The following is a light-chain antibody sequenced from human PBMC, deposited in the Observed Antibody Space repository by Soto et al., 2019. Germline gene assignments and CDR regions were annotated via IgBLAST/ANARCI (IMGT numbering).Light chain of an antibody. CDR1: QSVSSY. V-gene: IGKV3-11*01. CDR3: QHCSNWPLEVT. J-gene: IGKJ3*01. Sequence: EIVLTQSPATLSLSPGERATLSCRASQSVSSYLAWYQQKPGQAPRLLIYDASNRATGIPARFSGSGSGTDFTLTISTLEPEDFPVYYCQHCSNWPLEVTFGPRTKVDIK. CDR2: DAS.